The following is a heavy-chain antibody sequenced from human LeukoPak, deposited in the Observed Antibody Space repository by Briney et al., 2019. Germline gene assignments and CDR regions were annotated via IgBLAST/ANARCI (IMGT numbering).Heavy chain of an antibody. Sequence: GGSLRLSCAASGFTFSSYWMSWVRQAPGKGLEWVANIKQDGSEKYYVDSGKGQFIISRDNAKNSLYLQMNSLRAEDTAVYYCARDIGSSWYAGYYYYGMDVWGQGTTVTVSS. V-gene: IGHV3-7*01. CDR2: IKQDGSEK. CDR3: ARDIGSSWYAGYYYYGMDV. CDR1: GFTFSSYW. J-gene: IGHJ6*02. D-gene: IGHD6-13*01.